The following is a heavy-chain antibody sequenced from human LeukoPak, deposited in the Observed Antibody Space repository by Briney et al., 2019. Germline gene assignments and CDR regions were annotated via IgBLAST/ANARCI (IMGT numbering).Heavy chain of an antibody. D-gene: IGHD6-13*01. V-gene: IGHV4-59*01. CDR1: GGSISSYY. J-gene: IGHJ2*01. CDR2: IYYSGST. CDR3: ARGERSSWYDTHWYFDL. Sequence: PSETLSLTCTVSGGSISSYYWNWIRQPPGKGLEWIGYIYYSGSTNYNPSLKSRVTISVDTSKNQFSLKLSSVTAADTAVYYCARGERSSWYDTHWYFDLWSRGTLVTVSS.